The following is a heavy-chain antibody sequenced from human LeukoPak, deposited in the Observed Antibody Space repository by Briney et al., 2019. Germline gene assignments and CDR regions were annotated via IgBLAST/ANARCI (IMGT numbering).Heavy chain of an antibody. CDR3: ARDLGGSTGAPWYYFDY. Sequence: SSVTVSCTASVYTFTDYYYHWVRQVPGPGLECMGWINPNTGGTNYPQTFQGRVTMTRDTSISTAYMELTSLRSDDAAVYYCARDLGGSTGAPWYYFDYWGQGTLVTVSS. CDR2: INPNTGGT. CDR1: VYTFTDYY. J-gene: IGHJ4*01. D-gene: IGHD2-2*01. V-gene: IGHV1-2*02.